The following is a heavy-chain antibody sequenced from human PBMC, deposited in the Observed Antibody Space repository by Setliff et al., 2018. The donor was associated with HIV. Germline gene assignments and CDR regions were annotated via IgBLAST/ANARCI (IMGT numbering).Heavy chain of an antibody. CDR1: GGSISSSSYY. J-gene: IGHJ5*02. V-gene: IGHV4-39*01. Sequence: SETLTLTCTVSGGSISSSSYYWGWIRKPPGKGLEWIRHIYYSGSTYYNPSLKSLVTISVDTSEHQFSLRLNSVTAADTAVYYCARYRYYYDSSGYGRWFDPWGQGTLVTVSS. CDR2: IYYSGST. D-gene: IGHD3-22*01. CDR3: ARYRYYYDSSGYGRWFDP.